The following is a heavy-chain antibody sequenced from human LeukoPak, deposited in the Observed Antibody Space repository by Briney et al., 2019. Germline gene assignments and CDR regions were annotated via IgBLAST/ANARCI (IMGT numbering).Heavy chain of an antibody. J-gene: IGHJ4*02. V-gene: IGHV4-59*12. D-gene: IGHD6-13*01. Sequence: SETLSLTCTVSGGSISSYYWSWIRQPPGKGLEWIGYICYSGSTNYNPSLKSRVTISVDTSKNQFSLKLGSVTAADTAVYYCARDLRGSSSRGYDYWGQGTLVTVSS. CDR3: ARDLRGSSSRGYDY. CDR1: GGSISSYY. CDR2: ICYSGST.